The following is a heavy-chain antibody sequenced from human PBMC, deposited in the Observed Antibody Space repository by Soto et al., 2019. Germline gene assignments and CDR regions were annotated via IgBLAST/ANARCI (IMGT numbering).Heavy chain of an antibody. CDR2: ISSNGGST. V-gene: IGHV3-64*01. CDR1: GFTFSSYA. D-gene: IGHD5-12*01. J-gene: IGHJ5*02. Sequence: GGSLRLSCAASGFTFSSYAMHWVRQAPGKGLEYVSAISSNGGSTYYANTVKGRFTISRDNSKNTLYLQMGSLRAEDMAVYYCARGLGWLRINSWFDPWGQGTLVTVSS. CDR3: ARGLGWLRINSWFDP.